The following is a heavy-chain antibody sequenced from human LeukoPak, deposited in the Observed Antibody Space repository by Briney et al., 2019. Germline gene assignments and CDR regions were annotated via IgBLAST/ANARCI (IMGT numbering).Heavy chain of an antibody. CDR1: GYTFTDYY. J-gene: IGHJ4*02. CDR2: INPNSGGT. CDR3: TRALGSDY. Sequence: ASVKASCKASGYTFTDYYMNWVRQAPGQGLEWMGWINPNSGGTNYAQKFQGRVTITRDTSISTAYMELSSLYSDDTAMYYCTRALGSDYWGQGTLVTVSS. V-gene: IGHV1-2*02. D-gene: IGHD1-26*01.